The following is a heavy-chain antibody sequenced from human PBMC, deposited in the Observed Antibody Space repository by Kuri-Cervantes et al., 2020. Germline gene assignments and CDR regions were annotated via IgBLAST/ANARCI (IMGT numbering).Heavy chain of an antibody. CDR3: AREGVLRFLEWLPPRNYYYYMDV. CDR2: IDHSGST. J-gene: IGHJ6*03. Sequence: SETLSLTCDVYGGSFNGYLWSWIRQTPGKGLEWIGEIDHSGSTNYNPSLKSRVTISVDKSKNQFSLKLSSVTAADTAVYYCAREGVLRFLEWLPPRNYYYYMDVWGKGTTVTVSS. CDR1: GGSFNGYL. D-gene: IGHD3-3*01. V-gene: IGHV4-34*01.